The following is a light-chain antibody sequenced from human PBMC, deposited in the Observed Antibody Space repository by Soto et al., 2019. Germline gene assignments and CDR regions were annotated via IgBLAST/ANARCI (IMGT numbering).Light chain of an antibody. V-gene: IGLV2-14*01. CDR1: SSDVGGYNY. CDR3: SSYTRRTTLV. J-gene: IGLJ2*01. CDR2: EVT. Sequence: QAALAQPASVSGSPGQSISISCTGTSSDVGGYNYVSWYQQHPGKAPKLMIYEVTNRPSGVSNRFSGSKSGNTASLTISGLQAEDEADYYCSSYTRRTTLVFGGGTK.